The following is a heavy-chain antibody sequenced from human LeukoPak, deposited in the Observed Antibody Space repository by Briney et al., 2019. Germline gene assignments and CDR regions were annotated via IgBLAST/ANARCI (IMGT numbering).Heavy chain of an antibody. D-gene: IGHD2-8*01. J-gene: IGHJ4*02. CDR3: ARANGQSDFDY. V-gene: IGHV4-61*02. CDR1: GGSIGSGSYY. CDR2: IYTSGST. Sequence: SQTLSLTCTVPGGSIGSGSYYWSWIRQPAGKGLEWIGRIYTSGSTNYNPSLKSRVTISVDTSKNQFSLKLSSVTAADTAVYYCARANGQSDFDYWGQGTLVTVSS.